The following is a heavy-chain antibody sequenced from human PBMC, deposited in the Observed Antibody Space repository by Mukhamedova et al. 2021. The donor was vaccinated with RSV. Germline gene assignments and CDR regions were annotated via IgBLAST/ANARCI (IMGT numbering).Heavy chain of an antibody. J-gene: IGHJ4*02. CDR2: IKSKTDGGTT. V-gene: IGHV3-15*01. CDR3: IPHRSDRAAIFEY. Sequence: VGRIKSKTDGGTTDYAAPVKGRFTISRDDSENTLYLQMNSLKTEDTAVYHCIPHRSDRAAIFEYWGQGTLVTVSS. D-gene: IGHD2-15*01.